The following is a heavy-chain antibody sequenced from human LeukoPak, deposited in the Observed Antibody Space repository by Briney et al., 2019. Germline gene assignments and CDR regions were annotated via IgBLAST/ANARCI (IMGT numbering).Heavy chain of an antibody. CDR3: AKGEGLQIVDYFDY. CDR2: ISWNSGSI. D-gene: IGHD4-11*01. CDR1: GFTFDDYA. V-gene: IGHV3-9*01. Sequence: GGSLRLSCAASGFTFDDYAMHWVRQAPGKGLEWVSGISWNSGSIDYADSVKGRFTISRDNAKNSLYLQMNSLRAEDTAVYYCAKGEGLQIVDYFDYWGQGTLVTVSS. J-gene: IGHJ4*02.